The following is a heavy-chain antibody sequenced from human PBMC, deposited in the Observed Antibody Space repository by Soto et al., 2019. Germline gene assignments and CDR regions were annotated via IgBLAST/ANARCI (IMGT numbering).Heavy chain of an antibody. CDR2: INHRATT. Sequence: QVQLQQWGAGLLKPSETLSLNCAVYRGSFSGYFWTWIRQPPGKELEWIGNINHRATTNYNPSLESRVTISVDRSNNQFSLGLSSVTAADTAVYYCARDDFCCSDNCRIGNWFDPWGQGTPVTVTS. J-gene: IGHJ5*02. V-gene: IGHV4-34*02. CDR3: ARDDFCCSDNCRIGNWFDP. CDR1: RGSFSGYF. D-gene: IGHD1-1*01.